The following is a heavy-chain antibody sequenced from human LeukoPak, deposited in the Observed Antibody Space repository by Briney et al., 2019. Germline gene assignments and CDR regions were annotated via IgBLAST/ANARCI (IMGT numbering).Heavy chain of an antibody. Sequence: ESGPTLVKPTQTLTLTCTFSGFSLSTSGVGVGWIRQPPGKALEWLAVIYWNDEKRYSPSLKSRLTITKDTSKNQVVLTMTNMDPVGTATYYCGYRPYSGSYLDYWGQGTLVTVSS. V-gene: IGHV2-5*01. CDR2: IYWNDEK. J-gene: IGHJ4*02. CDR1: GFSLSTSGVG. D-gene: IGHD1-26*01. CDR3: GYRPYSGSYLDY.